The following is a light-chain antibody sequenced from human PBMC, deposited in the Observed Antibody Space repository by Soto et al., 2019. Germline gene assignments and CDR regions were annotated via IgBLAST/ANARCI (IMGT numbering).Light chain of an antibody. Sequence: LTQSPGTLSLSPGERATLSCRASQSVSSSYLAWYQQKPGQAPGLLIYGASSRATGIPDRFSGSGSGTDFTLTISRLEPEDFAVYYCQQYGSSHRTFGQGTKVDIK. CDR2: GAS. V-gene: IGKV3-20*01. J-gene: IGKJ1*01. CDR1: QSVSSSY. CDR3: QQYGSSHRT.